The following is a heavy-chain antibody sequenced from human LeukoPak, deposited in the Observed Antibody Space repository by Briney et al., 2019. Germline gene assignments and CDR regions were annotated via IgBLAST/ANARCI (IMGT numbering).Heavy chain of an antibody. V-gene: IGHV3-72*01. J-gene: IGHJ4*02. CDR3: VGGAVYYFDC. CDR2: IRNKANSYTT. Sequence: GGSLRLSCAASGFTFSDHYMDWVRQAPGKGLEWVGRIRNKANSYTTEYAASVKGRFTVSRKNSKNSLYLQMNSLKTEDTAVYYCVGGAVYYFDCWGQGTLVTVSS. CDR1: GFTFSDHY.